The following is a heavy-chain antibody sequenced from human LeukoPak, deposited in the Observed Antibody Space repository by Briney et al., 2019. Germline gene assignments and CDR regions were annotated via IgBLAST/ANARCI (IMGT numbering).Heavy chain of an antibody. J-gene: IGHJ4*02. D-gene: IGHD6-19*01. Sequence: SETLSLTCTVSGGSISSSSYYWSWIRQRPGMGLEWIGSIYYSGSTYYNPSLKSRVSISVDTSKNQFSLKLSSVTAADTAVYYCASPWGAVAGIDYWGQGTLVTVSS. CDR2: IYYSGST. CDR1: GGSISSSSYY. CDR3: ASPWGAVAGIDY. V-gene: IGHV4-39*01.